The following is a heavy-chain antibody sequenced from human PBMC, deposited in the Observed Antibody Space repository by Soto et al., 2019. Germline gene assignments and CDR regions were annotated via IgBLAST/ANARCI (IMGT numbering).Heavy chain of an antibody. CDR2: INSDGSST. J-gene: IGHJ4*02. CDR3: ARVSSGYYTGMLDY. Sequence: GGSLRLSCAASGFTFSSYWMHWVRQAPGKGLVWVSRINSDGSSTSYADSVKGRFTIYRDNAKNTLYLQMNSLRAEDTAVYYCARVSSGYYTGMLDYWGQGALVTVSS. CDR1: GFTFSSYW. D-gene: IGHD3-3*01. V-gene: IGHV3-74*01.